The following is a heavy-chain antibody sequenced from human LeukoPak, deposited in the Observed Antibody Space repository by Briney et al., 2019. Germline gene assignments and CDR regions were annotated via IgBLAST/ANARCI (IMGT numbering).Heavy chain of an antibody. CDR1: GGSTISSY. CDR3: ARQGALRDAFDI. V-gene: IGHV4-59*08. CDR2: IYYSGST. D-gene: IGHD3-16*01. J-gene: IGHJ3*02. Sequence: PPETLSLTCTVPGGSTISSYWCCVRHRPRKGVGWIGNIYYSGSTNYNPFLKSRVNISVDTSKNQFSLKLSFVTAADTAVFYCARQGALRDAFDIWGQGTMVTVSS.